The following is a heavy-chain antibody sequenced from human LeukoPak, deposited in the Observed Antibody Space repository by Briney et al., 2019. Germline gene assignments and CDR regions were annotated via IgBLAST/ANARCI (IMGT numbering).Heavy chain of an antibody. V-gene: IGHV3-21*01. CDR2: INSRGTYI. J-gene: IGHJ4*02. D-gene: IGHD1-1*01. CDR1: GFSFSSYS. Sequence: GGSLRLSCAASGFSFSSYSMNWVRQAPGKGLEWVSSINSRGTYIYYADSLKGRFTISRDNAENSLHLQMNSLRAEDTAVYYCARVGYNWNDAYFFDYWGQGTLVTVSS. CDR3: ARVGYNWNDAYFFDY.